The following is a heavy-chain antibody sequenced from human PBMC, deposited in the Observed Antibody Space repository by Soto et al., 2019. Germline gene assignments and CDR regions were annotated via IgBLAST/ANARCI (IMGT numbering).Heavy chain of an antibody. D-gene: IGHD2-15*01. Sequence: GLDLEWLALIYWDDDKRYSPSLKSRLTITKDTSKNQVVLTMTNMDPVDTATYYCAHNTIRYSPRWFDPWGQGTLVTVSS. J-gene: IGHJ5*02. CDR2: IYWDDDK. V-gene: IGHV2-5*02. CDR3: AHNTIRYSPRWFDP.